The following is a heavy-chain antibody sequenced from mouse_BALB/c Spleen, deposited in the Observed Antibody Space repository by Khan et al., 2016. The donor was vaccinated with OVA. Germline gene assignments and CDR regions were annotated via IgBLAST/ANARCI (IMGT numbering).Heavy chain of an antibody. CDR1: GFTFSSHV. CDR2: ISSGGTP. V-gene: IGHV5-6-5*01. J-gene: IGHJ2*01. CDR3: VREAYRYDEYYFDY. D-gene: IGHD2-14*01. Sequence: VQLKESGGDLVKPGGSLKLSCAVSGFTFSSHVMSWVRQTPEKRLEWVASISSGGTPAYPDSLKGRFTISRDNARNIMYLQMSSLRSEDTAMYYCVREAYRYDEYYFDYWGQGTTLTVSS.